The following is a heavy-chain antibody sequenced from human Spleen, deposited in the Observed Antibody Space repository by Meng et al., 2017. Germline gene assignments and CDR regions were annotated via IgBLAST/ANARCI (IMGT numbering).Heavy chain of an antibody. V-gene: IGHV3-15*01. CDR1: GFTFINAW. Sequence: GESLKISCAASGFTFINAWMSWVRQAPGKGLEWVGRIKSKTDGGTTDYAAPVKGRFTISRDDSKNTLYLQMNSLKTEDTAVYYCTTDSSGLIDYWGQGTLVTVSS. D-gene: IGHD3-22*01. J-gene: IGHJ4*02. CDR3: TTDSSGLIDY. CDR2: IKSKTDGGTT.